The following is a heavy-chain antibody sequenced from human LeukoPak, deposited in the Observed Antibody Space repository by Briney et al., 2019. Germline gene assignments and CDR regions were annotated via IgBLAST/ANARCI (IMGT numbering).Heavy chain of an antibody. CDR3: ARVGSAVRYSLESFDY. CDR2: IYYSGSS. D-gene: IGHD2-21*01. Sequence: SETLFIPYTVSGCFTRIHYLRWIRQPPGKGLEWIGYIYYSGSSNYNPSLKSRVTISVDTSKNKFSLKLSSVTAADAAVYYCARVGSAVRYSLESFDYWGQGTLVTVSS. CDR1: GCFTRIHY. V-gene: IGHV4-59*08. J-gene: IGHJ4*02.